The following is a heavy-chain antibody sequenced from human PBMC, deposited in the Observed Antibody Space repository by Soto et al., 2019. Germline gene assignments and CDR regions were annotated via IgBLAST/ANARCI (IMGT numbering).Heavy chain of an antibody. CDR2: IYWDDDK. CDR1: GFSLSSPAVG. CDR3: AHGSGWLSDY. Sequence: QITLKESGPTLVKPTQTLTLTCTFSGFSLSSPAVGVNWIRQPPGKALEWLALIYWDDDKQYSPSLKSRLTITKDTPKNQVVLTMTNMDPVDTATYFCAHGSGWLSDYWGQGNLVTVSS. D-gene: IGHD6-19*01. V-gene: IGHV2-5*02. J-gene: IGHJ4*02.